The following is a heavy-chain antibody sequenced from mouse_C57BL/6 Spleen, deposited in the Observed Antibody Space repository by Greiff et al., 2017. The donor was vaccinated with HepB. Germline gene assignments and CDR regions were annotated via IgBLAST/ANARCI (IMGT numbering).Heavy chain of an antibody. V-gene: IGHV5-4*01. J-gene: IGHJ2*01. CDR3: ARIYDGRGYFDY. CDR2: ISDGGSYT. D-gene: IGHD2-3*01. CDR1: GFTFSSYA. Sequence: EVQLVESGGGLVKPGGSLKLSCAASGFTFSSYAMSWVRQTPEKRLEWIATISDGGSYTYYPDNVKDRCTISRDNAKNNLYLQMSHLKSEDTALYYCARIYDGRGYFDYWGQGTTLTVSS.